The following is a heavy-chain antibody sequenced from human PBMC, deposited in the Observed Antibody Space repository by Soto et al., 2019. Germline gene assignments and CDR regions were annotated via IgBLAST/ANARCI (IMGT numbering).Heavy chain of an antibody. D-gene: IGHD3-22*01. CDR1: GGSISSYY. CDR2: IYYSGST. V-gene: IGHV4-59*01. CDR3: ARVASSGYFDDYYYGMDV. Sequence: PSETLSLTYTVSGGSISSYYWSWIRQPPGKGLEWIGYIYYSGSTNYNPSLKSRVTISVDTSKNQFSLKLSSVTAADTAVYYCARVASSGYFDDYYYGMDVWGQGTTVTVS. J-gene: IGHJ6*02.